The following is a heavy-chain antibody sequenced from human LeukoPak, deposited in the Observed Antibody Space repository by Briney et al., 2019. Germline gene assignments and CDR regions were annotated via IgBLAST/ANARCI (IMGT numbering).Heavy chain of an antibody. Sequence: ASVKVSCKASGYTLTGYYMHWVRQAPGQGLEWMGWINPNSGGTNYAQKFQGRVTMTRDTSISTAYMELSRLRSDDTAVYYCARETVHIIVGATNAFDIWGQGTMVTVSS. CDR2: INPNSGGT. CDR3: ARETVHIIVGATNAFDI. V-gene: IGHV1-2*02. D-gene: IGHD1-26*01. CDR1: GYTLTGYY. J-gene: IGHJ3*02.